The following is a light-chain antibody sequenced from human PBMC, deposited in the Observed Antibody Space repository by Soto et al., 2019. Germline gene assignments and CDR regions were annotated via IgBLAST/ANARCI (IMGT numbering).Light chain of an antibody. Sequence: SVLTQPASVSGSPGQSITISCTGTSSDVGDYNYVSWYQQLPGKAPKVMIYEVSNRPSGVSNRFSGSKSGITASLTISGLQAEDEADYYCSSYTSSSTYVLGTGTKVTVL. CDR2: EVS. CDR3: SSYTSSSTYV. V-gene: IGLV2-14*01. CDR1: SSDVGDYNY. J-gene: IGLJ1*01.